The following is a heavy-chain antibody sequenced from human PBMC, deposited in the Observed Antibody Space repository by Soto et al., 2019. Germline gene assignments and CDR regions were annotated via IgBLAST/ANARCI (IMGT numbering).Heavy chain of an antibody. V-gene: IGHV3-30-3*01. CDR2: ISYDGSNK. CDR3: ARATYTAYYYYYGMDV. Sequence: GGSLRLSCAASGFTFSSYAMHWVRQAPGKGLEWVAVISYDGSNKYYADSVKGRFTISRDNSKNTLYLQTNSLRAEDTAVYYCARATYTAYYYYYGMDVWGQGTTVTVSS. CDR1: GFTFSSYA. D-gene: IGHD2-2*02. J-gene: IGHJ6*02.